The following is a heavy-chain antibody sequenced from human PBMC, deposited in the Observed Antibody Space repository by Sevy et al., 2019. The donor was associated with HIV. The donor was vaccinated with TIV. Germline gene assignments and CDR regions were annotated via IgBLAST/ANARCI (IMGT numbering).Heavy chain of an antibody. CDR1: GFTVSSNY. CDR2: IYSGGST. D-gene: IGHD2-21*01. V-gene: IGHV3-53*01. CDR3: ARDRGELPIHY. J-gene: IGHJ4*02. Sequence: GGSLRRSCAASGFTVSSNYMSWVRQAPGKGLEGVSVIYSGGSTYYADSVKGRFTISRDNSKNTLYLQMNSLRAEDTAVYYCARDRGELPIHYWGQGTLVTVSS.